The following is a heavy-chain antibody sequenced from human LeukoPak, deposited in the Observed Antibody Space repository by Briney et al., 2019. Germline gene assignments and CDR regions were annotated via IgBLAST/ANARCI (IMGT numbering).Heavy chain of an antibody. Sequence: ASVKVSCKVSGYTLTELSMHWVRQAPGKGLEWMGGFDPEDGETIYAQKFQGRVTMTEDTSTDTAYMELSSLRSENTAVYYCATSEYYYDSSGYYRNGYYFDSWGQGPLVTVSS. CDR2: FDPEDGET. J-gene: IGHJ4*02. V-gene: IGHV1-24*01. CDR1: GYTLTELS. CDR3: ATSEYYYDSSGYYRNGYYFDS. D-gene: IGHD3-22*01.